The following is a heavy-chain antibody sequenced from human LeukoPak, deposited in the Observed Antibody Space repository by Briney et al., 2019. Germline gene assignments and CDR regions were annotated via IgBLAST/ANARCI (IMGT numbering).Heavy chain of an antibody. J-gene: IGHJ4*02. Sequence: SQTLFLTCTVSGGSISSGSYYWSWIRQPAGKGLEWIGRIYTSGSTNYNPSLKSRVTISVDTSKNQFSLKLSSVTAADTAVYYCARDGPGYCSSTSCHPGDYWGQGTLVTVSS. CDR1: GGSISSGSYY. CDR2: IYTSGST. D-gene: IGHD2-2*01. CDR3: ARDGPGYCSSTSCHPGDY. V-gene: IGHV4-61*02.